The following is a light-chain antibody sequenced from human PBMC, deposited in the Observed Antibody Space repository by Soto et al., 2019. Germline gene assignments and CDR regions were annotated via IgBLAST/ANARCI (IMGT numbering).Light chain of an antibody. V-gene: IGLV3-21*02. CDR2: GDG. CDR3: QSYDSSLSGVV. Sequence: SYELTQPPSVSVAPGQTARITCGGNNIGSKSVHWYQQRPGQAPVLVVYGDGDRPSGIPERFSGSKSGTSASLAITGLQVEDEADYYCQSYDSSLSGVVFGGGTKVTVL. CDR1: NIGSKS. J-gene: IGLJ2*01.